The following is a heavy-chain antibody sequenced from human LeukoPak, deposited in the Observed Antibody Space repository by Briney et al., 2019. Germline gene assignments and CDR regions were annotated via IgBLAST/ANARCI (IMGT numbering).Heavy chain of an antibody. CDR2: VYHVGTT. CDR3: ARHPSGWLRVGFDY. CDR1: GYSISSGYF. V-gene: IGHV4-38-2*02. D-gene: IGHD5-12*01. Sequence: SETLSLTCTVSGYSISSGYFWGWIRQPPGKGLEWIGVYHVGTTDYNPSLKSRVTISVDRSKNQMSLKLSSVTAADTAVYYCARHPSGWLRVGFDYWGQGTLVTVSS. J-gene: IGHJ4*02.